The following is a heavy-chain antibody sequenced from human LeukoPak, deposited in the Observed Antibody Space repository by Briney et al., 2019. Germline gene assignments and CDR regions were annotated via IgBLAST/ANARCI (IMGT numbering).Heavy chain of an antibody. CDR3: ARRDYGYFFDY. J-gene: IGHJ4*02. Sequence: SETLSLTCTVSGGSISSSSYYWGWIRQPPGKGLEWIGSIYYSGSTYYNPSLKSRVTISVDTSKNQFSLKLSSVTAADTAVYYCARRDYGYFFDYWGQGTLATVSS. V-gene: IGHV4-39*01. D-gene: IGHD5-18*01. CDR1: GGSISSSSYY. CDR2: IYYSGST.